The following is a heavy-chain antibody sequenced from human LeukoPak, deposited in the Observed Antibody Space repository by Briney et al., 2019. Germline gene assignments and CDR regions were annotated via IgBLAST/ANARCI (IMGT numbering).Heavy chain of an antibody. Sequence: SETLSLTCAVYGGSFSGYYWSWIRQPPGKGLEWIGEINHSGSTNYNPSLKSRVTIPVDTSKNQFSLKLSSVTAADTAVYYCARRGSSSWYYYWVSHFDLWGRGTLVTVSS. CDR2: INHSGST. V-gene: IGHV4-34*01. D-gene: IGHD6-13*01. CDR1: GGSFSGYY. J-gene: IGHJ2*01. CDR3: ARRGSSSWYYYWVSHFDL.